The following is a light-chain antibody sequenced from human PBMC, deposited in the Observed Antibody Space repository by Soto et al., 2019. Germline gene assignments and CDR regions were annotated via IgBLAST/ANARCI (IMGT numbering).Light chain of an antibody. CDR3: SSYTSSSTYV. CDR2: NVS. Sequence: QSALTQPASVSGSPGQSITISCTGTSSDVGGYNSVSWYQQHPGKAHKLMIYNVSNRPSGVSNRFSGSKSGNTASLTISGLQAEDEADYYCSSYTSSSTYVFGTGTKLTVL. CDR1: SSDVGGYNS. V-gene: IGLV2-14*01. J-gene: IGLJ1*01.